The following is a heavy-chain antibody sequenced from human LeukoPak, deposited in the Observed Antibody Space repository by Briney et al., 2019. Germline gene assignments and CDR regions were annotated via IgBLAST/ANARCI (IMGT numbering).Heavy chain of an antibody. D-gene: IGHD2-15*01. V-gene: IGHV4-59*12. CDR3: ARIVSRYNWFDP. J-gene: IGHJ5*02. Sequence: PSETLSLTCTVSGASTTKSYWNWIRQPPGKGLEWIGCIYHSGSTNYNPSLNSRVTMSIDTSKNQFSLKLSSVTAADTAVYYCARIVSRYNWFDPWGQGTLVTVSS. CDR2: IYHSGST. CDR1: GASTTKSY.